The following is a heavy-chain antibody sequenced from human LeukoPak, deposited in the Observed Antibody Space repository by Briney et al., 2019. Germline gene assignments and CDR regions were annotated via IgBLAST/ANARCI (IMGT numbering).Heavy chain of an antibody. CDR1: GGSISSYY. D-gene: IGHD3-10*01. CDR2: IYYSGST. CDR3: ARNRKPYYYGSLQVHTFGI. Sequence: SETLSLTCTVSGGSISSYYWGWIRQPPGKGLEWIGSIYYSGSTYYNPSLKSRVTISVDTSKNQFSLKLSSVTAADTAVYYCARNRKPYYYGSLQVHTFGIWGQGTMVTVSS. J-gene: IGHJ3*02. V-gene: IGHV4-39*07.